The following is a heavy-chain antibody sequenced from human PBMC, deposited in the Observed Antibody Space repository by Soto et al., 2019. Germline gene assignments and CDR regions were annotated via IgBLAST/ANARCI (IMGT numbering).Heavy chain of an antibody. CDR3: ARDSGDYQGFDY. V-gene: IGHV4-4*07. CDR1: GGSISSYY. CDR2: IYTSCST. Sequence: QVQLQESGPGLVKPSETLFLTCTVSGGSISSYYWSWIRQPAGNELEWIGRIYTSCSTSYFSSLQSRVTMSVDTSKIQFSLKLNSVTAADTAVYFCARDSGDYQGFDYWGQGTLVTVSS. J-gene: IGHJ4*02. D-gene: IGHD4-17*01.